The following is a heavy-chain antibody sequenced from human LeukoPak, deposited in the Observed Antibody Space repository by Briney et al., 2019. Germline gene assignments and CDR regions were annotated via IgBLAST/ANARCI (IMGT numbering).Heavy chain of an antibody. CDR2: IYSSGST. CDR1: GSSIRSFY. CDR3: ARSPYYYGSGSSYYYMDV. Sequence: SETLSLTCTVSGSSIRSFYWSWIRQPPGKGLEWIGYIYSSGSTNYNPSLNSRVTISVDTSKNQVSLELSSVTAADTGVYYCARSPYYYGSGSSYYYMDVWGKGSTDTVSS. V-gene: IGHV4-59*08. J-gene: IGHJ6*03. D-gene: IGHD3-10*01.